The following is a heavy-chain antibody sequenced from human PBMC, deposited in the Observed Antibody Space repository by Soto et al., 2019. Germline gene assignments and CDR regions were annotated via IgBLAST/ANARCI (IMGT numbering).Heavy chain of an antibody. J-gene: IGHJ4*02. V-gene: IGHV3-73*02. CDR3: TSNRDGYDY. D-gene: IGHD5-12*01. CDR1: GFTFSGSA. CDR2: IRSKANSYST. Sequence: EVQLVESGGGLVQPGGSLKLSCAASGFTFSGSAMHWVRQASGKGLEWVGRIRSKANSYSTAYAASVKGRFTISRDDSKNTAYLQMNSLKTEDTGVHYCTSNRDGYDYWGQGPLVTVSS.